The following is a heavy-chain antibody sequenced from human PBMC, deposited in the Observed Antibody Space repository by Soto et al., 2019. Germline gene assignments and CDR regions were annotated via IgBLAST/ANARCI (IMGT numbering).Heavy chain of an antibody. CDR2: IYHSGST. Sequence: PSETLSLTCAVSGGSISSGGYSWSWIRQPPGKGLEWIGYIYHSGSTYYNPSLKSRVTISVDRSKNQFSLKLSSVTAADTAVYYCARIYFCLRRSPPEPHDYWGQGTLVPGSS. CDR1: GGSISSGGYS. V-gene: IGHV4-30-2*01. CDR3: ARIYFCLRRSPPEPHDY. D-gene: IGHD3-3*01. J-gene: IGHJ4*02.